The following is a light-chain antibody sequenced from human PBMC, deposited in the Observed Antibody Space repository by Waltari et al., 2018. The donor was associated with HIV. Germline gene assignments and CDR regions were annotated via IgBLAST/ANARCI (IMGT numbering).Light chain of an antibody. V-gene: IGLV3-9*01. J-gene: IGLJ1*01. Sequence: SYELTQPVSVSVALGQTARITCGGSNIGTKNVHWYQQKPGQAPVLVIFKDSVRPSGIPARFSASNSGNTATLTISGIQDGDEVDYYCQVWDSGTNTYVFGTGTRVTVL. CDR2: KDS. CDR3: QVWDSGTNTYV. CDR1: NIGTKN.